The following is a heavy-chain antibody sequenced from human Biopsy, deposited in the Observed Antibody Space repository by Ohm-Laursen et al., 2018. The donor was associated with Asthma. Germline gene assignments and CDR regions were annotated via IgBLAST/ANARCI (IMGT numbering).Heavy chain of an antibody. CDR2: IHHSGTS. CDR3: ARIPRRSGSYFVDY. Sequence: TLSLTCPVSGDSITSGGCCWNWIRQHPGKGLEWIGYIHHSGTSYFNPSLKSRVSFSRDTSKNQFSLRLSSVTAADTVMYYCARIPRRSGSYFVDYWGQGTLVTVSS. D-gene: IGHD3-22*01. J-gene: IGHJ4*02. V-gene: IGHV4-31*03. CDR1: GDSITSGGCC.